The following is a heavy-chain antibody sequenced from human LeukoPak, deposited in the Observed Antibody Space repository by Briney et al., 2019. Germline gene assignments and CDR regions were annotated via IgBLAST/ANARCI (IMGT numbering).Heavy chain of an antibody. J-gene: IGHJ5*02. D-gene: IGHD2-15*01. CDR1: GGSFSGYY. V-gene: IGHV4-34*01. Sequence: PSETLSLTCAVYGGSFSGYYWSWIRQPPGKGLEWIGEINHSGSTNYNPSLKSRVTISVDTSKNQFSLKLSSVTAADTAVYYCARNYNALGYCSGGSCYPAWFDPWGQGTLVTVSS. CDR2: INHSGST. CDR3: ARNYNALGYCSGGSCYPAWFDP.